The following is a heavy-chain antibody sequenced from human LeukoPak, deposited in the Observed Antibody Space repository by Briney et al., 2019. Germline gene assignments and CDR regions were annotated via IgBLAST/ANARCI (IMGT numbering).Heavy chain of an antibody. Sequence: SGPTLVKPTQTLRLTCTFSGFSLSSNGLGVGWVRQPPGEALEWLALIYWDDDKRYSPSLKSRLTITKDTSKNRVVLTMTNMDPVDTATYYCGHRRPSSHYFDFWGQGTLVTVSS. CDR3: GHRRPSSHYFDF. V-gene: IGHV2-5*02. D-gene: IGHD2-2*01. CDR2: IYWDDDK. J-gene: IGHJ4*02. CDR1: GFSLSSNGLG.